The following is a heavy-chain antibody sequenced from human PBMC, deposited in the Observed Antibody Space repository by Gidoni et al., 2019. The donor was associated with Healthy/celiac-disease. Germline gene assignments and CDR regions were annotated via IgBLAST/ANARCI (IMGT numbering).Heavy chain of an antibody. D-gene: IGHD5-12*01. CDR2: IIPILGIA. Sequence: QVQLVQSGAEVKKPGSSVKVSCKASGGTFSSYAISWVRQAPGQGLEWMGRIIPILGIANYAQKFQGRVTITADKSTSTAYMELSSLRSEDTAVYYCARHRFRDGYNPTPTFDYWGQGTLVTVSS. V-gene: IGHV1-69*04. CDR3: ARHRFRDGYNPTPTFDY. J-gene: IGHJ4*02. CDR1: GGTFSSYA.